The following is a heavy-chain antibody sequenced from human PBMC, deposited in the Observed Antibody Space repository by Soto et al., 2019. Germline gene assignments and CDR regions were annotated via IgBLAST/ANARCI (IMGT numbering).Heavy chain of an antibody. V-gene: IGHV4-31*02. D-gene: IGHD2-8*01. Sequence: WTWLRQHPGKGLEWIGHIYHSGSTYYNPSLKSRVIILVDTSKNQFSLKLSSVTAADTAVYYCARIGYCTTAGCYGLDYWGQGTLVTVSS. J-gene: IGHJ4*02. CDR3: ARIGYCTTAGCYGLDY. CDR2: IYHSGST.